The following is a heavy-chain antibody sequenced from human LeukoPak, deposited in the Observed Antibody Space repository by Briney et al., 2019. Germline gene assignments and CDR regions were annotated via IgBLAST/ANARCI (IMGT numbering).Heavy chain of an antibody. CDR3: ARENYYDSSGYYYGSPLYGMDV. CDR1: GGTFSSYA. Sequence: SVKVSCKASGGTFSSYAISWVRQAPGQGLEWMGGIIPILGIANYAQKFQGRVTITADKSTSTAYMELSSLRSEDTAVYYCARENYYDSSGYYYGSPLYGMDVWGQGTTVTVSS. D-gene: IGHD3-22*01. V-gene: IGHV1-69*10. CDR2: IIPILGIA. J-gene: IGHJ6*02.